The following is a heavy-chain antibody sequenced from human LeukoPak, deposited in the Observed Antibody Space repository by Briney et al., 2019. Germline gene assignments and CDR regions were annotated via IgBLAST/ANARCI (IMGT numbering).Heavy chain of an antibody. CDR3: AKNLVMEWWPGWYYLES. V-gene: IGHV3-23*01. J-gene: IGHJ4*03. CDR1: GFTFSSHS. Sequence: GGSQRLSHAASGFTFSSHSIPWVRHPPARGLEGVSTISDTGSTKQHAAVVRDRLDISRDNSQHTLYLQMKTLSGRDTAIYFRAKNLVMEWWPGWYYLESWGRGTLVTVSS. D-gene: IGHD3-3*01. CDR2: ISDTGSTK.